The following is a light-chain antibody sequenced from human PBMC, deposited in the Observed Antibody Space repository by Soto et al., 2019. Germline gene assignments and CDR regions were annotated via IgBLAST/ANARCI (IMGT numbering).Light chain of an antibody. V-gene: IGKV1-27*01. CDR2: SAS. CDR3: QKYDSAPT. CDR1: RGIGNA. Sequence: DIQMTQSPSSLSASVGDRVTITFRPSRGIGNALAWYQQKPGTVPKLLIHSASTLQSGVPSRFSGSGSGTDFTLTISSLQPEGVASYYCQKYDSAPTFGPGTKVDI. J-gene: IGKJ1*01.